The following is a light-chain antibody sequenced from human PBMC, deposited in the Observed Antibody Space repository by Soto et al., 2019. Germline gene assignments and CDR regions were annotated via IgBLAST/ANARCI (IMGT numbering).Light chain of an antibody. V-gene: IGLV1-44*01. CDR3: AAWDDSLNAPV. Sequence: QSVLTQPPSASGTPGQRVTISCSGSSSNIGSNTVNWYQHLPGTAPKLLIDTNYHRPSGVPDRFSGSKSGTSASLAISGLQSEDEADYYCAAWDDSLNAPVFGGGTKVTVL. J-gene: IGLJ3*02. CDR1: SSNIGSNT. CDR2: TNY.